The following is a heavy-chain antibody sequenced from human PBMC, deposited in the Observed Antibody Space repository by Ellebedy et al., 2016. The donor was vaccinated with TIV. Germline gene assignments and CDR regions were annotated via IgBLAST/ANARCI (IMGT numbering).Heavy chain of an antibody. CDR1: GLTFSSYW. V-gene: IGHV3-74*01. Sequence: GESLKISCAASGLTFSSYWMHWVRQAPGKGLVWVSRVNSDGSSTTYADSVKGRFTISRDKAKHTLYLQMNSLRGEDTAVYYCVSSSPVIDYWGQGTLVTVSS. CDR2: VNSDGSST. CDR3: VSSSPVIDY. D-gene: IGHD6-13*01. J-gene: IGHJ4*02.